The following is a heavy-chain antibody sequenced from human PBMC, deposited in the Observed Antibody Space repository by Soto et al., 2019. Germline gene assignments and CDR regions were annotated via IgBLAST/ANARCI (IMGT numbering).Heavy chain of an antibody. V-gene: IGHV4-59*01. CDR1: GGSISSYY. CDR3: ARGLGDYDFWSVETGGWFDP. CDR2: IYYSGST. J-gene: IGHJ5*02. D-gene: IGHD3-3*01. Sequence: SETLSLTCTVSGGSISSYYWSWIRQPPGKGLEWIGYIYYSGSTNYNPSLKSRVTISVDTSKNQFSLKLSSVTAADTAVYYCARGLGDYDFWSVETGGWFDPWGQGTLVTVSS.